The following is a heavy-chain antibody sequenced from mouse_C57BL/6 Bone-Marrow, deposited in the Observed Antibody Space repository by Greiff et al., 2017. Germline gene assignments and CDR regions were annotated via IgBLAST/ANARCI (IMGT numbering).Heavy chain of an antibody. J-gene: IGHJ2*01. CDR2: INPSSGYT. CDR1: GYTFTSYW. Sequence: VQLQQSGAELAKPGASVKLSCKASGYTFTSYWVPWGKQRPGQGLEWIGYINPSSGYTKYNQKFKDKATLTAAKSSSTAYMQLGSLTYEDSAVYYCAGWGYGVQGTALTVSS. CDR3: AGWGY. V-gene: IGHV1-7*01.